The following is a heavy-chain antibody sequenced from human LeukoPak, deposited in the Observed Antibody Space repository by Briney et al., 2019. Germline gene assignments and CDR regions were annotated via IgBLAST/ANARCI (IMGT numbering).Heavy chain of an antibody. V-gene: IGHV1-18*01. J-gene: IGHJ5*02. CDR1: VYTFTSYG. CDR3: ARVPHCSSTSCYTDLIDPNWFDP. Sequence: GASVKVSCKASVYTFTSYGISWVRQAPGQGLEWMGWISAYNGNTTYAQKLQGRVTKTTDTSTSTAYMELRSLRSDDTAVYYCARVPHCSSTSCYTDLIDPNWFDPWGQGTLVTVSS. CDR2: ISAYNGNT. D-gene: IGHD2-2*02.